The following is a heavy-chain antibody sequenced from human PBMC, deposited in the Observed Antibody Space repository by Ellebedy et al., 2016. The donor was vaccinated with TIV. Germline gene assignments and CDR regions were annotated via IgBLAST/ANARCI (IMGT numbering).Heavy chain of an antibody. V-gene: IGHV3-43*01. J-gene: IGHJ4*02. CDR2: FSWDGGST. D-gene: IGHD5-24*01. CDR3: AKDNAGSRKMATILGGGGEFDY. Sequence: GGSLRLXXAASGFTFDDYTMHWVRQAPGKGLEWVSLFSWDGGSTYYADSVKGRFTISRDNSKNSLYLQMNSLRTEDTALYYCAKDNAGSRKMATILGGGGEFDYWGQGTLVTVSS. CDR1: GFTFDDYT.